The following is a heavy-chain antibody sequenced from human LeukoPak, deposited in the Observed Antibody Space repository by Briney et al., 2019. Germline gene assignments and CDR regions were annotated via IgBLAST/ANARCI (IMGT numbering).Heavy chain of an antibody. CDR2: INHSGST. J-gene: IGHJ4*02. V-gene: IGHV4-34*01. CDR1: GGSFSGYY. Sequence: SETLSLTCAVYGGSFSGYYWSWIRQPPGKGLEWIGEINHSGSTNYNPSLKSRVTISVDTSKNQFSLKLSSMTAADTAVYYCARVTPSYGDLDYWGQGTLVTVSS. D-gene: IGHD4-17*01. CDR3: ARVTPSYGDLDY.